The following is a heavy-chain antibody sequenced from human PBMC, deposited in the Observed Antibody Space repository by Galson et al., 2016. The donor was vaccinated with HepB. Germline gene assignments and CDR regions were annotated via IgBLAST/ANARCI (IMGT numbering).Heavy chain of an antibody. J-gene: IGHJ4*02. V-gene: IGHV1-69*13. Sequence: SVKVSCKAPGDIFRTSAFSWARQAPGQGFEWVGGLIPIYSSTVYSQKFKGRVTLTADESTGTAYMELNSLTSEDTAVYYCARKSILTGYYFDYWGQGTLVTVSS. CDR1: GDIFRTSA. CDR2: LIPIYSST. CDR3: ARKSILTGYYFDY. D-gene: IGHD3-9*01.